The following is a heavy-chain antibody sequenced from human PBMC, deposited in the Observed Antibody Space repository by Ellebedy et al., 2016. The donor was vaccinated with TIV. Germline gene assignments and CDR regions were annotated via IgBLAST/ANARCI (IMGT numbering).Heavy chain of an antibody. CDR2: LSASGGST. CDR3: ARDDDDILTGRNAMDV. Sequence: GESLKISCVASGFTFSSYAMSWVRQAPGKGLDWVSSLSASGGSTYYADSVKGRFTISRDNSKNSLYLQMNSLRAEDTAVYYCARDDDDILTGRNAMDVWGQGTTVTVSS. J-gene: IGHJ6*02. V-gene: IGHV3-23*01. D-gene: IGHD3-9*01. CDR1: GFTFSSYA.